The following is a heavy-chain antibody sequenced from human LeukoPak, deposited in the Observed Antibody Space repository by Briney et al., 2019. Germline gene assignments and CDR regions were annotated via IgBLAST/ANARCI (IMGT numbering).Heavy chain of an antibody. D-gene: IGHD5-12*01. CDR1: GGSFSGYY. CDR3: ARDRGIVATITVFDP. J-gene: IGHJ5*02. V-gene: IGHV4-34*01. Sequence: SETLSLTCAVYGGSFSGYYWSWIRQPPGKGLEWIGEINHSGSTNYNPSLKSRVTISVDTSKNQFSLKLSSVTAADTAVYYCARDRGIVATITVFDPRGQGTLVTVSS. CDR2: INHSGST.